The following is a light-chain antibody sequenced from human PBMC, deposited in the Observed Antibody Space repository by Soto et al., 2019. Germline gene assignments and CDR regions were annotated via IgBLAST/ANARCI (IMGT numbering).Light chain of an antibody. Sequence: EIVMTPSPATLSVSPGESATLSCRASQSVSSNLAWYQQKPGQAPRLLIYGASTRATGIPAKFSGRGSGTEFSLTISRLEPEDFAVYYCQQYGNSPLTVGAGTKVEIK. CDR1: QSVSSN. J-gene: IGKJ4*01. V-gene: IGKV3-15*01. CDR2: GAS. CDR3: QQYGNSPLT.